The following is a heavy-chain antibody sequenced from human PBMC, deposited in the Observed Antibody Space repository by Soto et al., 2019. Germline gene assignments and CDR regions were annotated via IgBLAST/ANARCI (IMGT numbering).Heavy chain of an antibody. D-gene: IGHD3-3*01. CDR1: GLTFSKAW. J-gene: IGHJ4*02. V-gene: IGHV3-15*01. CDR2: IKSKTDGGTT. CDR3: TTDALRFLEWLSY. Sequence: EVQLVESGGGLVKPGGSLRLSCAASGLTFSKAWMSWVRQAPGKGLEWVGRIKSKTDGGTTDYAAPVTGRFTITRDDSKNTLYLQMNSLKTEDTVVYYCTTDALRFLEWLSYWGQGTRVTVSS.